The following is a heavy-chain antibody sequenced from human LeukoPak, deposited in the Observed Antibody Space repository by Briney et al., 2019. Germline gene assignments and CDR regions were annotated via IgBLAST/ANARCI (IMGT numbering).Heavy chain of an antibody. Sequence: SVKVSCKASGGTFTSYAISWVRQAPGQGLEWMGRIIPIFGTANYAQKFQGRVTIPTDESTSTAYMELSSLRSEDTAVYYCARDLWYYYGSGSYYIPSNMDVWGKGTTVTVSS. CDR2: IIPIFGTA. D-gene: IGHD3-10*01. CDR1: GGTFTSYA. CDR3: ARDLWYYYGSGSYYIPSNMDV. V-gene: IGHV1-69*05. J-gene: IGHJ6*03.